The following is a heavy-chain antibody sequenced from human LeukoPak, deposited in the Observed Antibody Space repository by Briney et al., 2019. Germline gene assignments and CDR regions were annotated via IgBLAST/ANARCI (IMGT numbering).Heavy chain of an antibody. CDR2: ITSGGST. J-gene: IGHJ4*02. Sequence: GGSLRLSCAASGFTFNNYAVSWVRQAPGKGLEWVSTITSGGSTYNAASVKGRFTISRDNSKNTLYLQMNSLRAEDTAVYYCAKVVSGDFDYWGQGPLVPVSS. CDR1: GFTFNNYA. D-gene: IGHD1-26*01. V-gene: IGHV3-23*01. CDR3: AKVVSGDFDY.